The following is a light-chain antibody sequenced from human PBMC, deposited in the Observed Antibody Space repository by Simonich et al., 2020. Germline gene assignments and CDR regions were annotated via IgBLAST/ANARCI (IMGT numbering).Light chain of an antibody. Sequence: NFMLTQPHSVSESPGKTVTISCTRSSGSLASTYVQWYQQRPGRAPTTVIYADNQRPSGVPDRFSGSIDSSSNSASLTISGLKTEDEADYYCQSYDSSNVVFGGGTKLTVL. CDR2: ADN. CDR3: QSYDSSNVV. V-gene: IGLV6-57*03. J-gene: IGLJ2*01. CDR1: SGSLASTY.